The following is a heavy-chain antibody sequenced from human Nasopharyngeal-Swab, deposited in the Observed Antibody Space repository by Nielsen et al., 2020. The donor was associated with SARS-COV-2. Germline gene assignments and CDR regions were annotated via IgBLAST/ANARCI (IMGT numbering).Heavy chain of an antibody. V-gene: IGHV1-3*01. CDR3: ARDIVVVGYYYYYMDV. D-gene: IGHD2-15*01. CDR2: INAGNGNT. J-gene: IGHJ6*03. CDR1: GYTFTSYA. Sequence: ASVKVSCKASGYTFTSYAMHWVRQAPGQRLEWMGWINAGNGNTKYSQKFQGRVTITRDTSANTAYMELSSLRSEDTAVYYCARDIVVVGYYYYYMDVWGKGTTVTVSS.